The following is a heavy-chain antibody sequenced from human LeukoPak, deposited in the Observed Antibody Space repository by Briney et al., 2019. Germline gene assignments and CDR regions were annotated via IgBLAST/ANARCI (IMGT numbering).Heavy chain of an antibody. V-gene: IGHV3-7*01. D-gene: IGHD3-10*01. CDR1: RFTFSSYS. CDR2: INQDGSEK. CDR3: AREGPGEYFDY. J-gene: IGHJ4*02. Sequence: GGSLTLSCAASRFTFSSYSMNWVRQAPGKGLEWVANINQDGSEKYYVDSVKGRFTISRDNGKNSLYLQLNSLRAEDTAVYYCAREGPGEYFDYWGQGTLVTVSS.